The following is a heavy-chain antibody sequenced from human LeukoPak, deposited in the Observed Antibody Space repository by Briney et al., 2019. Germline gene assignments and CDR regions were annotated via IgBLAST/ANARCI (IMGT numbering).Heavy chain of an antibody. D-gene: IGHD1-7*01. CDR3: AGDFIETITGTTSNYMDV. J-gene: IGHJ6*03. CDR2: IIPILGIA. V-gene: IGHV1-69*04. CDR1: GGTFSSYA. Sequence: ASVKVSCKASGGTFSSYAISWVRQAPGQGLEWMGRIIPILGIANYAQKFQGRVTITADKSTSTAYMELSSLRSEDTAVYYCAGDFIETITGTTSNYMDVWAKGPRSPSP.